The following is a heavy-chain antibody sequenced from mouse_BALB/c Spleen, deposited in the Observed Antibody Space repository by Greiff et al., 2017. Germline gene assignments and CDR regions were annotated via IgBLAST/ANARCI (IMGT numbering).Heavy chain of an antibody. J-gene: IGHJ2*01. Sequence: VQLQQSGAELAKPGASVKMSCKASGYTFTSSWMHWVKQRPGQGLEWIGYINPSTGYTEYNQKFKDKATLTADKSSSTAYMQLSSLTSEDSAVYYCARWITTVVATSGGYWGQGTTLTVSS. CDR1: GYTFTSSW. CDR2: INPSTGYT. V-gene: IGHV1-7*01. CDR3: ARWITTVVATSGGY. D-gene: IGHD1-1*01.